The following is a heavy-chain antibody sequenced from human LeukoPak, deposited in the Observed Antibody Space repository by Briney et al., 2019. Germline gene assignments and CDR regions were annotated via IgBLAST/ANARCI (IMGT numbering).Heavy chain of an antibody. CDR1: GFTFSSYG. Sequence: GGSLRLSCAASGFTFSSYGMHWVRQAPGKGLEWVAFIRYDGSNKYYADSVKGRFTISRDNAKNSLYLQMNSLRAEDTAVYYCARDPYSGNYGNYYYYYMDVWGKGTTVTISS. V-gene: IGHV3-30*02. CDR2: IRYDGSNK. J-gene: IGHJ6*03. CDR3: ARDPYSGNYGNYYYYYMDV. D-gene: IGHD1-26*01.